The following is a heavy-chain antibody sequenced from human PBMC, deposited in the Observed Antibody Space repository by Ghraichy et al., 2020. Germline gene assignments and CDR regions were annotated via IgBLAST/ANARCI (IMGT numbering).Heavy chain of an antibody. Sequence: SETLSLTCTVSGGSIRSYYWSWIRQPPGKGLEWIGYIYYSGSTNYNPSLKSRVTISVDTSKNQFSLKLSSVTAADTAVYYCASSGCSGGSCFDPWGQGTLVTVSS. V-gene: IGHV4-59*01. CDR3: ASSGCSGGSCFDP. J-gene: IGHJ5*02. D-gene: IGHD2-15*01. CDR2: IYYSGST. CDR1: GGSIRSYY.